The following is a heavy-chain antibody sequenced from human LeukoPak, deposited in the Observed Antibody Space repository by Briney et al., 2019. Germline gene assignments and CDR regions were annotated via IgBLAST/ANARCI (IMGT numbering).Heavy chain of an antibody. V-gene: IGHV1-8*01. J-gene: IGHJ6*03. D-gene: IGHD2-8*01. CDR2: MNPNSGNT. Sequence: ASVKVSCKASGYTFTSYDINWVRQATGQGLEWMGWMNPNSGNTGYAQKFQGRVTMTRNTSISTAYMELSSLRSEDTAVYYCARLVYAYYYYYYYMDVWGKGTTVTVSS. CDR1: GYTFTSYD. CDR3: ARLVYAYYYYYYYMDV.